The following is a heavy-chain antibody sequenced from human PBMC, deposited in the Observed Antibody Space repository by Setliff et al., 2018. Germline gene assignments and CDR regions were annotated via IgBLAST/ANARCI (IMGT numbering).Heavy chain of an antibody. J-gene: IGHJ4*02. D-gene: IGHD5-12*01. Sequence: SETLSLTCAVYGESFSGYFWSWIRQTPEKGLEWIGEISHSGNTNYNPSFKSRVTISVDTAKNQFSLKLSSVTAADTDVYYCARAPGRRSGYDPYYFDYWGQGTLVTVSS. CDR1: GESFSGYF. CDR2: ISHSGNT. V-gene: IGHV4-34*01. CDR3: ARAPGRRSGYDPYYFDY.